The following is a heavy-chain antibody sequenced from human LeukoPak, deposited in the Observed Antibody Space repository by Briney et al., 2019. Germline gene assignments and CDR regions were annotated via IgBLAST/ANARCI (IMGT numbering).Heavy chain of an antibody. CDR3: ARSSGDFLFDY. J-gene: IGHJ4*02. Sequence: QSGGSLRLSCAASGFTFSSYDMHWVRQATGKGLEWGSAIGTAGDPYYPASVKGRFTISRENAKNSLYLQMNSLTAGDTAVYYCARSSGDFLFDYWGQGTLVTVSS. CDR2: IGTAGDP. CDR1: GFTFSSYD. D-gene: IGHD4-17*01. V-gene: IGHV3-13*05.